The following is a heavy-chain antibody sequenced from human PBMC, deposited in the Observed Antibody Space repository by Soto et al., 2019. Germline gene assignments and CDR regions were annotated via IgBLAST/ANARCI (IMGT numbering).Heavy chain of an antibody. J-gene: IGHJ4*02. V-gene: IGHV4-59*11. Sequence: KTSETLSLTCTVSGGSISGHYWIWIRQPPGEGMEWIGYIFYSGSTTYNPSLKSRVTISVDTSKNQFSLRLSSVTAAETAVYYCARVGSSGWSPDYWGQVTLVTVSX. CDR3: ARVGSSGWSPDY. CDR2: IFYSGST. CDR1: GGSISGHY. D-gene: IGHD6-19*01.